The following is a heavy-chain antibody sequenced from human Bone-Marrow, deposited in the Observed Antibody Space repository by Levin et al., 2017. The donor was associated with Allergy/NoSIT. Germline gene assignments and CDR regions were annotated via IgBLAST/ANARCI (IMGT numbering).Heavy chain of an antibody. V-gene: IGHV4-30-4*01. Sequence: SQTLSLTCTVSGGSISSGDYYWSWIRQPPGKGLEWIGYIYYSGSTYYNPSLKSRVTISVDTSKNQFSLKLSSVTAADTAVYYCARGPTPTGVPPYYYYGMDVWGQGTTVTVSS. D-gene: IGHD4-23*01. CDR3: ARGPTPTGVPPYYYYGMDV. CDR2: IYYSGST. J-gene: IGHJ6*02. CDR1: GGSISSGDYY.